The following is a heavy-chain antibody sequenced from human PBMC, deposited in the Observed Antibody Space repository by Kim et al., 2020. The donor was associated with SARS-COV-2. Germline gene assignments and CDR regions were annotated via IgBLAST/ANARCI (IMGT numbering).Heavy chain of an antibody. Sequence: GTNYAQKFQGRVTMTRDTSISTAYMELSRLRSDDTAVYYCARENLYYYAPWGQGTLVTVSS. J-gene: IGHJ5*02. CDR3: ARENLYYYAP. V-gene: IGHV1-2*02. D-gene: IGHD3-10*01. CDR2: GT.